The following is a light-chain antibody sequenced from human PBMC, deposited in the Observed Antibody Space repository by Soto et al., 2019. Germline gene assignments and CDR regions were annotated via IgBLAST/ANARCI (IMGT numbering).Light chain of an antibody. J-gene: IGLJ1*01. CDR1: SSDIGAYDY. Sequence: QSALTQPASLSGSPGQSITISCTGTSSDIGAYDYVSWFQQHPGKAPKLMISEVNNRPSGVSNRFSGSKSGNTAYLTISGLQVEDEAEYFCFSFINTSNHVFGNGTKFTV. CDR2: EVN. CDR3: FSFINTSNHV. V-gene: IGLV2-14*01.